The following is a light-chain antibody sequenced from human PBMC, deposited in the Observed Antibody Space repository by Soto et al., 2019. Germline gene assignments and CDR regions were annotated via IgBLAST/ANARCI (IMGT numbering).Light chain of an antibody. V-gene: IGKV3-15*01. CDR1: QSVSNN. CDR3: QQYNNWPS. CDR2: GAS. J-gene: IGKJ1*01. Sequence: IVFTQSPGTLSLSPGERATLSFRASQSVSNNYLAWYQQKPGQAPRLLIYGASNRATGIPARFSGSGSGTEFTLTISSLQSEDFAVYYCQQYNNWPSFGQGTKVDIK.